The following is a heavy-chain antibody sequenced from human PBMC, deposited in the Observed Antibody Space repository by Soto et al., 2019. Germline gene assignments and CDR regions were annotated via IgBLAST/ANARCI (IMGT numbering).Heavy chain of an antibody. Sequence: QVQLVESGGGVVQPGRSLRLSCAASGFTFSSYGMHWVRQAPGKGLEWVAVIWYDGSNKYYADSVKGRFTISRDNSKNTLYLQMNSLRAEDTAVYYCARDLRVGDYSRGIDVWGQGTTVTVSS. CDR3: ARDLRVGDYSRGIDV. J-gene: IGHJ6*02. D-gene: IGHD4-17*01. CDR1: GFTFSSYG. CDR2: IWYDGSNK. V-gene: IGHV3-33*01.